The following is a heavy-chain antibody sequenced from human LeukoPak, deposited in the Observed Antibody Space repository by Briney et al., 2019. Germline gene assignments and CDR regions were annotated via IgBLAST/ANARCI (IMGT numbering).Heavy chain of an antibody. CDR3: AKEKEWTDYGDYTRGGYFDY. V-gene: IGHV3-30*18. CDR2: ISYDGSNK. J-gene: IGHJ4*02. D-gene: IGHD4-17*01. CDR1: GFTFSSYG. Sequence: GGSLRLSCAASGFTFSSYGMHWVRQAPGKGLEWVAVISYDGSNKYYADSVKGRFTISRDNSKNTLYLQMNSLRAEDTAVYYCAKEKEWTDYGDYTRGGYFDYWGQGTLVTVSS.